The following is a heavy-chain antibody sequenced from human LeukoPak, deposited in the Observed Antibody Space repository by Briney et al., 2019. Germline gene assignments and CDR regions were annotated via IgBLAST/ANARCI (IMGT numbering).Heavy chain of an antibody. J-gene: IGHJ4*02. CDR3: ASLYYYDSSGYSFDY. D-gene: IGHD3-22*01. CDR2: IYYSGST. Sequence: PSETLSLTCTVSGGSISSYYWIWIRQPPGKGLEWMGYIYYSGSTNYNPSLKSRVTISVDTSKNQFSLKLSSVTAADTAVYYCASLYYYDSSGYSFDYWGQGTLVTVSS. CDR1: GGSISSYY. V-gene: IGHV4-59*01.